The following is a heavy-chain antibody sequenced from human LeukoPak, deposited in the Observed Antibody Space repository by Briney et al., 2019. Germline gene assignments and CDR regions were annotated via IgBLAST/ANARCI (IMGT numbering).Heavy chain of an antibody. CDR2: IYYSENT. CDR3: ARGSYDFWRGCHSGWFDP. Sequence: PSETLSLTCTVSGGSISSYYWSWIRQPPGKGLEWIGYIYYSENTSYNPSLKSRVTISVDTSKNQFSLKLSSVTAADTAVYYCARGSYDFWRGCHSGWFDPWGQGTLVSVSS. D-gene: IGHD3-3*01. V-gene: IGHV4-59*01. J-gene: IGHJ5*02. CDR1: GGSISSYY.